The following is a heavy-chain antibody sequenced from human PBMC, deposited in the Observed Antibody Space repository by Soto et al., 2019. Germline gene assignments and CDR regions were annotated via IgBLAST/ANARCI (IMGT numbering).Heavy chain of an antibody. CDR2: IIPIFGRA. Sequence: QVQLVQSGAEVRKPGSSVKVSCKASGGTFSRHSVSWVRQAPGQGREWMGGIIPIFGRAKYAQKFQGRVTISADESTSTVYMELSSLRSEDTAIYYCARGWGYETSDYYYAYWGQGTLVIVSS. V-gene: IGHV1-69*01. D-gene: IGHD3-22*01. CDR1: GGTFSRHS. J-gene: IGHJ4*02. CDR3: ARGWGYETSDYYYAY.